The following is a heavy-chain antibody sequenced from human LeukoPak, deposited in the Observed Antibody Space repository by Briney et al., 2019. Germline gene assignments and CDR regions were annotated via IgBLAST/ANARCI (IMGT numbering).Heavy chain of an antibody. D-gene: IGHD4-17*01. J-gene: IGHJ4*02. CDR2: ISSSGSTM. Sequence: GGSLGLSWAASGXTFSGYSMNWVRQAPGKGLEWVSYISSSGSTMYYADSVKGRFTVSRDNAKNSLFLQMNSLRAEDTAVYYCARVRVTVTTLDYWGQGALVTVSS. CDR3: ARVRVTVTTLDY. V-gene: IGHV3-48*04. CDR1: GXTFSGYS.